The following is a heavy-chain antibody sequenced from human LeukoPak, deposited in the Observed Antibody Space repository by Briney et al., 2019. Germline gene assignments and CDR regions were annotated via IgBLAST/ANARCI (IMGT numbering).Heavy chain of an antibody. Sequence: SETLSLTSTVSGGSISSYYWSWIRQPPGKGLEWIGYIYYSGSTNYNPSLKSRVTISVDTSKNQFSLKLSSVTAADTAVYYCARGPSPYYYDSSGYSDWGQGTLVTVSS. V-gene: IGHV4-59*01. CDR2: IYYSGST. D-gene: IGHD3-22*01. CDR1: GGSISSYY. J-gene: IGHJ4*02. CDR3: ARGPSPYYYDSSGYSD.